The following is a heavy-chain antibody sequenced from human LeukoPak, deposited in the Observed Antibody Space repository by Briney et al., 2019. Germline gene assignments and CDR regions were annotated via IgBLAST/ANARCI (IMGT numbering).Heavy chain of an antibody. CDR2: ISSSSSYI. D-gene: IGHD3-9*01. V-gene: IGHV3-21*01. CDR3: ARVGIRDDILTGYYGDDY. CDR1: GFTFSSYS. J-gene: IGHJ4*01. Sequence: GGSLRLSCAASGFTFSSYSMNWVRQAPGKGLEWVSSISSSSSYIYYADSVKGRFTISRDNAKNSLYLQMNGLRAEDTAVYYCARVGIRDDILTGYYGDDYWGQGTLVTVSS.